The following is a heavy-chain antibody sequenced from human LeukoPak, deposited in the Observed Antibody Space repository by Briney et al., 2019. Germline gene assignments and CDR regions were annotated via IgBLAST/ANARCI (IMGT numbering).Heavy chain of an antibody. Sequence: SVKVSCKASGRTVSSHAISWVRQAPGQGLEWVGGIIPVFGTANYAQKFQGRVTITADDSTGTVYTELSSLRSEDTAVYYCARDGLAITGTTGYFDFWGQGTLVTVSS. CDR1: GRTVSSHA. D-gene: IGHD1-7*01. CDR3: ARDGLAITGTTGYFDF. CDR2: IIPVFGTA. J-gene: IGHJ4*02. V-gene: IGHV1-69*01.